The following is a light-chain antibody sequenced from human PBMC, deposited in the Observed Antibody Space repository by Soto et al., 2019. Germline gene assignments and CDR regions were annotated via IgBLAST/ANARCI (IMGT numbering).Light chain of an antibody. CDR1: QGISSW. J-gene: IGKJ1*01. CDR2: SAS. CDR3: QQANSFPRT. V-gene: IGKV1-12*01. Sequence: DIQKTQSPSSVSASVGDRVTITCRASQGISSWLVWYQQKPGKAPKLLIYSASSLQSGVPSRFSGSGSGTDFTLTISSLQPEDFATYYCQQANSFPRTFGQGTKVEIK.